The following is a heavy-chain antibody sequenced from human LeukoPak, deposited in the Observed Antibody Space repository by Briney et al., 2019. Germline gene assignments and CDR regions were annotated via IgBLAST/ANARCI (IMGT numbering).Heavy chain of an antibody. Sequence: PGGSLRLSCAASGFNFYDYVMSWVRQAPGKGLEWVSGINWNGGSRVYADSVKGRFTISRDNEKNSLYLQMNSLRAEDTALYYCARSRHSYDSSGFPHYWGQGTLVTVSS. CDR2: INWNGGSR. D-gene: IGHD3-22*01. CDR3: ARSRHSYDSSGFPHY. CDR1: GFNFYDYV. V-gene: IGHV3-20*04. J-gene: IGHJ4*02.